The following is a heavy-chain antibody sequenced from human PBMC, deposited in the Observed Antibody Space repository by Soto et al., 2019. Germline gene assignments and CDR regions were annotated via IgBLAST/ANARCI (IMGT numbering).Heavy chain of an antibody. CDR2: ISGSSDTI. J-gene: IGHJ6*02. V-gene: IGHV3-48*02. D-gene: IGHD6-13*01. Sequence: EVQLVESGGGLVQPGGSLRLSCAASGFTLSSYNMNWVRQAPGKGLEWVSYISGSSDTIYYADSVKGRFTISRDNAKNSLYLQMDSLRDEDTAVYYCARDHGGSNWFVAIYYYCGVDVWGQGPTVTVSS. CDR1: GFTLSSYN. CDR3: ARDHGGSNWFVAIYYYCGVDV.